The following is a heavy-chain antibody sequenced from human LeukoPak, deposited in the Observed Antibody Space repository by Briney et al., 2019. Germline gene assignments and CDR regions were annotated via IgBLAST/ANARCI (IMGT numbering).Heavy chain of an antibody. J-gene: IGHJ1*01. CDR3: AKADYDRSGYSFARIFQH. D-gene: IGHD3-22*01. CDR2: ISGSGDTT. Sequence: GGSLRLSCAASGFTFSSYAMTWVRQAPGKGLEWVSGISGSGDTTYYADSVKGWFTTSRDNSKNTLSLQMTSLRAEDTAVYYCAKADYDRSGYSFARIFQHWGQGTLVTVSS. CDR1: GFTFSSYA. V-gene: IGHV3-23*01.